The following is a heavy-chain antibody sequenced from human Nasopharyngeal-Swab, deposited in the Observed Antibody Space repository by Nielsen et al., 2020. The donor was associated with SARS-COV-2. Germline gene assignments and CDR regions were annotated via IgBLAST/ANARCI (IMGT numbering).Heavy chain of an antibody. CDR3: AHRAPSTWEGDWFDT. Sequence: SGPTLVKPTQTLTLTCTFSGFSLSTSGVGVGWIRQPPGKALEWLALIYWDGDMRYSPSLETRLTITKDTSKNQVVLTMTNVDPIDTGTYYCAHRAPSTWEGDWFDTWGQGTLVTVSS. CDR1: GFSLSTSGVG. J-gene: IGHJ5*02. CDR2: IYWDGDM. V-gene: IGHV2-5*02. D-gene: IGHD1-26*01.